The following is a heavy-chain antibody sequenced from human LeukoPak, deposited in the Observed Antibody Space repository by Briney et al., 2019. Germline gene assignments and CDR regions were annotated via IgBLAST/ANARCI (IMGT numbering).Heavy chain of an antibody. J-gene: IGHJ4*02. V-gene: IGHV1-69*13. CDR2: IIPIFGTA. D-gene: IGHD5-24*01. CDR3: AREEMATIMTPYYFDY. CDR1: GGTFSSYA. Sequence: SVKVSCKASGGTFSSYAISWVRQAPGQGLEWMGGIIPIFGTANYAQKFQGRVAITADESTSTAYMELSSLRSEDTAVYYCAREEMATIMTPYYFDYWGQGTLVTVSS.